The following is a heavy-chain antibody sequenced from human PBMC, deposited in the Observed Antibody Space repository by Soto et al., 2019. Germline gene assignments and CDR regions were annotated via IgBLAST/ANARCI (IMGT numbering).Heavy chain of an antibody. CDR3: VREGFSYGYHALDV. Sequence: PGGSLRLSCAASGFSVNNARMNWVRQAPGKGLEWVGRVKANTNGGTIDNAAPVKGRFSISRDDSQNALHLQMNSLKSEDTAVYYCVREGFSYGYHALDVWGQGTTVIVSS. CDR2: VKANTNGGTI. J-gene: IGHJ6*02. CDR1: GFSVNNAR. D-gene: IGHD5-18*01. V-gene: IGHV3-15*07.